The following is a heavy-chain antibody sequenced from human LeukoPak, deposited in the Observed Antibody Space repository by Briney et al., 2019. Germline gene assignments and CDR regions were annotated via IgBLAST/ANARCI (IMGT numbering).Heavy chain of an antibody. Sequence: PSETLSLTCTVSGGSISSYYWSWIRQPAGKGLEWIGRIYTSGSTNYNPSLKSRVTMSVDTSKNQFSLKLSSVTAADTAVYYCARSPRTNRHYYDSSGYDYWGQGTLVTVSS. D-gene: IGHD3-22*01. CDR3: ARSPRTNRHYYDSSGYDY. V-gene: IGHV4-4*07. J-gene: IGHJ4*02. CDR1: GGSISSYY. CDR2: IYTSGST.